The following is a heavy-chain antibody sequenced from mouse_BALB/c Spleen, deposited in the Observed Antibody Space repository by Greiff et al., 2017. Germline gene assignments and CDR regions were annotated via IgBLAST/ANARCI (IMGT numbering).Heavy chain of an antibody. V-gene: IGHV1-4*02. CDR3: ARGGYYGSSPFAY. J-gene: IGHJ3*01. CDR1: GYTFTSYT. Sequence: QVQLKQSAAELARPGASVKMSCKASGYTFTSYTMHWVKQRPGQGLEWIGYINPSSGYTEYNQKFKDKTTLTADKSSSTAYMQLSSLTSEDSAVYYCARGGYYGSSPFAYWGQGTLVTVSA. CDR2: INPSSGYT. D-gene: IGHD1-1*01.